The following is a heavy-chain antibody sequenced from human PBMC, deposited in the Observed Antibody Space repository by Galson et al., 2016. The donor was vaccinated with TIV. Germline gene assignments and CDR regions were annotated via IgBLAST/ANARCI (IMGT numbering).Heavy chain of an antibody. CDR3: VRVQWGSSLVSYYYHLDV. J-gene: IGHJ6*03. CDR2: IYKSGST. V-gene: IGHV4-39*01. D-gene: IGHD3-16*01. Sequence: ETLSLTCTVSGGSVSSSRYYWGWIRQPPGKGLEWIGDIYKSGSTYYNPSLTSRVTISVDTSKNQFSLRLRSVTAADTAVYYCVRVQWGSSLVSYYYHLDVWGKGTTVIVSS. CDR1: GGSVSSSRYY.